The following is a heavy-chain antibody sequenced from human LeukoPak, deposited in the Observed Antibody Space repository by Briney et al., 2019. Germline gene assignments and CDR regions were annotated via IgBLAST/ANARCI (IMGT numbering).Heavy chain of an antibody. D-gene: IGHD3-3*01. CDR3: ARALQDYDFWSGRSGAFDY. CDR1: SGSISSGDYY. J-gene: IGHJ4*02. Sequence: RTSETLSLTCTVSSGSISSGDYYWSWIRQPPGKGLEWIGYIYYSGSTYYNPSLKSRVTISVDTSKNQFSLKLSSVTAADTAVYYCARALQDYDFWSGRSGAFDYWGQGTLVTVSS. CDR2: IYYSGST. V-gene: IGHV4-30-4*08.